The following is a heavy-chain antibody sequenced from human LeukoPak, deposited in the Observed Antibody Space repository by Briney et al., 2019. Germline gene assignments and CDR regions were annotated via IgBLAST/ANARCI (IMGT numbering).Heavy chain of an antibody. Sequence: GGSLRLSCAASGFTFSTYAMSWVRQAPGKGLEWVSAIDSSGDNTYYADPVKGRFTISRDNSKNTLYLQMNSLRAEDTAIYYCVREQWLIGYHFDSWGQGTLVTVSS. CDR1: GFTFSTYA. J-gene: IGHJ4*02. V-gene: IGHV3-23*01. CDR3: VREQWLIGYHFDS. CDR2: IDSSGDNT. D-gene: IGHD6-19*01.